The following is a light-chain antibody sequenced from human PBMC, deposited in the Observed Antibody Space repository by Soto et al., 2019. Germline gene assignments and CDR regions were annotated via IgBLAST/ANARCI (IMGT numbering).Light chain of an antibody. CDR1: QSVSSSY. Sequence: ETVLTQSPGTLSLSPGERATLSCRASQSVSSSYLAWYQQKPGQAPRLLIYDASSRATGIPDRFSGSGAGASFPPTLSRLEPEDFAVYYWQQYVRSPPSWTFGQGTKVEIK. CDR3: QQYVRSPPSWT. V-gene: IGKV3-20*01. J-gene: IGKJ1*01. CDR2: DAS.